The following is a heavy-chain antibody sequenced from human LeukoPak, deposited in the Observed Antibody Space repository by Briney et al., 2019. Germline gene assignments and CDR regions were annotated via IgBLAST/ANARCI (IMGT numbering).Heavy chain of an antibody. CDR2: ISGSGGST. Sequence: GGSLRLSCAASGFSVSNNDMSWVRQAPGEGLEWVSAISGSGGSTYYADSVKGRFTISRDNSKNTLYLQMNSLRAEDTAVYYCAKVGSVAGDYWGQGTLVTVSS. CDR3: AKVGSVAGDY. J-gene: IGHJ4*02. D-gene: IGHD6-19*01. CDR1: GFSVSNND. V-gene: IGHV3-23*01.